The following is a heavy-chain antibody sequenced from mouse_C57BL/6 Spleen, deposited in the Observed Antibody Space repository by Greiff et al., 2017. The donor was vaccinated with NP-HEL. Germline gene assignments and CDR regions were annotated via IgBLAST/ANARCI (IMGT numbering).Heavy chain of an antibody. CDR2: IWTGGGT. D-gene: IGHD2-2*01. V-gene: IGHV2-9-1*01. CDR3: ARQPLMVTTWYSDV. CDR1: GFSLTSYA. J-gene: IGHJ1*03. Sequence: VQLVESGPGLVAPSQSLSITCTVSGFSLTSYAISWVRQPPGKGLEWLGVIWTGGGTNYNSALKSRLSISKDNSKSQVFLKMNSLQTDDTARYYCARQPLMVTTWYSDVWGTGTTVTVSS.